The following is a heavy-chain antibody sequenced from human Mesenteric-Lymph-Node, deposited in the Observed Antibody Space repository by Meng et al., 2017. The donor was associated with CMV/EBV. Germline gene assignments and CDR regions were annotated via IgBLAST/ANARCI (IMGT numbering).Heavy chain of an antibody. CDR2: INTITGNP. D-gene: IGHD5-12*01. CDR3: ARVVDSGYLD. V-gene: IGHV7-4-1*02. Sequence: KDSGYRLTSYGMNWVRQAPGQGLEWMGWINTITGNPTYAQALRGRIVFSLDASVKTAYLQFSSLKTEDTAVYYCARVVDSGYLDWGQGTLVTVSS. J-gene: IGHJ4*02. CDR1: GYRLTSYG.